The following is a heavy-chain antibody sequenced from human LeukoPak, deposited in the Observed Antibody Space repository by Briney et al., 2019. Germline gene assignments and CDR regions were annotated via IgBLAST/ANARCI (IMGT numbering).Heavy chain of an antibody. V-gene: IGHV3-33*01. CDR3: STPPPLH. Sequence: GGSVRLSCAASGLPFNSYAMHWVRHAPGKGLVWVALIWYDGSKKYYADYVRRRFTIYRDNSKNTLFLQRNSLRAEETALYYCSTPPPLHWGQGTLVTVSS. CDR2: IWYDGSKK. CDR1: GLPFNSYA. J-gene: IGHJ4*02.